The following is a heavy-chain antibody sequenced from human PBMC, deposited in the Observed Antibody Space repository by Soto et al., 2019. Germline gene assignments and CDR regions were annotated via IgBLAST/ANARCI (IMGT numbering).Heavy chain of an antibody. CDR1: GFTFSSYA. CDR2: ISSNGGSK. J-gene: IGHJ4*02. V-gene: IGHV3-64*02. Sequence: GGSLRLSCAASGFTFSSYAMHWVRQAPGKGLECVSAISSNGGSKYYADSVKGRFTISRDNSKNTLYLQMGSLRAEDMAVYYCARGSVEMATSLDYWGQGTLVTVSS. D-gene: IGHD5-12*01. CDR3: ARGSVEMATSLDY.